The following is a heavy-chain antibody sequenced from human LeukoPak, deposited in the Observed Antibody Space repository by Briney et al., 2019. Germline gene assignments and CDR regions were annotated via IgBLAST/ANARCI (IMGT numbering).Heavy chain of an antibody. J-gene: IGHJ4*02. Sequence: PGGSLRLSCAASGFTFSNYGMSWVRLAPGKGLEWVSVISASGGSTYYADSVKGRFTISRDNSKNTLYLQMNSLRAEDTAVYYCAREGHGYFDYWGQGTLVTVSS. V-gene: IGHV3-23*01. CDR1: GFTFSNYG. CDR3: AREGHGYFDY. CDR2: ISASGGST.